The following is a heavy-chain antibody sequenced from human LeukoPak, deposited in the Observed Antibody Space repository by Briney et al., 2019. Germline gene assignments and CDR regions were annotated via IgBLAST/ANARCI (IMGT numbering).Heavy chain of an antibody. CDR1: GFTFSSYG. V-gene: IGHV3-30*02. D-gene: IGHD3-3*02. CDR2: IGYDGSN. CDR3: AKLSTTWFDP. J-gene: IGHJ5*02. Sequence: GGSLRLSCAASGFTFSSYGMHWVRQAPGKGLEWVAFIGYDGSNYYADSVKGRFTISRDNSKNTLYLQMNRLRAEDTAVYYCAKLSTTWFDPWGQGTLVTVSS.